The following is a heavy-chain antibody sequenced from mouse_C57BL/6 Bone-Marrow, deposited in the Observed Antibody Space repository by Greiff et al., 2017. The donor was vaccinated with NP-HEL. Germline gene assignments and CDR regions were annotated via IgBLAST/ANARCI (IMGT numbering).Heavy chain of an antibody. CDR1: GYTFTSYG. J-gene: IGHJ4*01. Sequence: QVQLQQSGAELARPGASVKLSCKASGYTFTSYGISWVKQRTGQGLEWIGEIYPRSGNTYYNEKFKGKATLTADKSSSTAYMELRSLTSEDSAVSVCASPRSPVDAMDYWGQGTSVTVSS. CDR3: ASPRSPVDAMDY. V-gene: IGHV1-81*01. CDR2: IYPRSGNT.